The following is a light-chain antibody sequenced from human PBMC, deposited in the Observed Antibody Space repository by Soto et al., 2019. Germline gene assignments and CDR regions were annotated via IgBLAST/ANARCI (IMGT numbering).Light chain of an antibody. V-gene: IGKV1-39*01. CDR3: QQSYSTPYT. J-gene: IGKJ2*01. CDR2: AAS. Sequence: IQMTQSPSSLSASVGDRVTITCRASQSLNTYLNWYQQKPGKAPKLLIYAASTLQSGVPSRFSGSGSGTNFPLIICGLQPEDFATYYCQQSYSTPYTFGQGTKLEI. CDR1: QSLNTY.